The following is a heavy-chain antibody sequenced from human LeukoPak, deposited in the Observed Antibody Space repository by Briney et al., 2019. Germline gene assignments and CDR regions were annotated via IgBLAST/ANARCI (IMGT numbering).Heavy chain of an antibody. CDR2: FYYSGNT. D-gene: IGHD6-19*01. CDR1: GGSISSGDYY. J-gene: IGHJ4*02. CDR3: ARTAGVAVAGSRQYFDY. V-gene: IGHV4-39*01. Sequence: SETLSLTCTVSGGSISSGDYYWGWIRQPPGKGLEWIGSFYYSGNTYYNPSLKSRVTISVDTSKNEFSLKLRSVTAADTAVYYCARTAGVAVAGSRQYFDYWGQGTLVTVSS.